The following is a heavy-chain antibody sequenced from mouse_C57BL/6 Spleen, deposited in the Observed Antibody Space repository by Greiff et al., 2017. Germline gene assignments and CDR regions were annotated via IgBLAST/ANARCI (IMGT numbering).Heavy chain of an antibody. CDR3: ARQLRLGYAMDY. D-gene: IGHD3-2*02. Sequence: EVQRVESEGGLVQPGSSMKLSCTASGFTFSDYYMAWVRQVPEKGLEWVANINYDGSSTYYLDSLKSRFIISRDNAKNILYLQMSSLKSEDTATYYCARQLRLGYAMDYWGQGTSVTVSS. CDR2: INYDGSST. J-gene: IGHJ4*01. V-gene: IGHV5-16*01. CDR1: GFTFSDYY.